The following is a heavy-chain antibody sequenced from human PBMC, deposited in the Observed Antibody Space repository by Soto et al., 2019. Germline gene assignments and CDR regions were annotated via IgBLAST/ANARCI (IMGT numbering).Heavy chain of an antibody. CDR2: IYYSGST. V-gene: IGHV4-31*03. CDR1: GGSISSGGYY. Sequence: SDTLSLTCTVSGGSISSGGYYWSWIRQHPGKGLEWIGYIYYSGSTYYSPSLKSRVTISVDTSKNQFSLKLSSVTAADTAVYYCAREDYYKGYYYYGMDVWGQGTTVTVSS. CDR3: AREDYYKGYYYYGMDV. D-gene: IGHD3-22*01. J-gene: IGHJ6*02.